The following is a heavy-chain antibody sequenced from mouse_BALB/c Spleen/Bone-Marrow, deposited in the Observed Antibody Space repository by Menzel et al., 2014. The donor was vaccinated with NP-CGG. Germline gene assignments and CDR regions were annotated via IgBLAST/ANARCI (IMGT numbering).Heavy chain of an antibody. J-gene: IGHJ3*01. CDR2: IYPGTGST. Sequence: VQLVESGPELVKPGASVKMSCKASGYTFTDYVIGWVKQRTGQVLEWIGEIYPGTGSTYYDENFRGKATLTADKSSNTVYMQLTSLTSEDPAVYFCARYDVPAWFAYWGQGTLVTVSA. CDR3: ARYDVPAWFAY. D-gene: IGHD2-14*01. V-gene: IGHV1-83*01. CDR1: GYTFTDYV.